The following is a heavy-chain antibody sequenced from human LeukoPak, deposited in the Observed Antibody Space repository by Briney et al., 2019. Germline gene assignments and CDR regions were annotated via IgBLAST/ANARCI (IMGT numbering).Heavy chain of an antibody. CDR1: GYTFTGYY. CDR2: ISPNSGGT. Sequence: ASVKVSCKASGYTFTGYYMHWVRQAPGQGLEWMGWISPNSGGTNYAQKFQGRVTMTRDTSISTAYMELSRLRSDDTAVYYCARDRGTTVTTYWFDPWGQGTLVTVSS. J-gene: IGHJ5*02. CDR3: ARDRGTTVTTYWFDP. D-gene: IGHD4-17*01. V-gene: IGHV1-2*02.